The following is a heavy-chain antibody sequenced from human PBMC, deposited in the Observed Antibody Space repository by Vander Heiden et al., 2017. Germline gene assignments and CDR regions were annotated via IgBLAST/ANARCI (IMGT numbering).Heavy chain of an antibody. J-gene: IGHJ1*01. CDR1: GFTFSNYA. CDR2: IRGSGSAA. V-gene: IGHV3-23*01. D-gene: IGHD3-22*01. Sequence: EVQLLESGGGLEQPGGSLRLYCAASGFTFSNYAMSWVRQAPGKGLEWVAAIRGSGSAAYHADSVKGRFSISRDNSKNTLYLQMNSLRAEDTAVYYCAKEFDSSGNYYSYLQDWGQGTLVTVSS. CDR3: AKEFDSSGNYYSYLQD.